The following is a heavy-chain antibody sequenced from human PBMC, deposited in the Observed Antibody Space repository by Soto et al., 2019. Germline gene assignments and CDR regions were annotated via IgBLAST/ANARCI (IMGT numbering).Heavy chain of an antibody. CDR1: GGTFTTYA. CDR3: ARGYSGGYYYAMDV. V-gene: IGHV1-69*01. D-gene: IGHD4-4*01. CDR2: IIPMYNKP. Sequence: QVQLVQSGAEVKKPGSSVGVSCQASGGTFTTYAFNWVRQAPGQGLEWMGGIIPMYNKPNYAPNFLGRVTISADPSTSTAYMDLTTLRSEDTAVYLCARGYSGGYYYAMDVWGQGTTVTVSS. J-gene: IGHJ6*02.